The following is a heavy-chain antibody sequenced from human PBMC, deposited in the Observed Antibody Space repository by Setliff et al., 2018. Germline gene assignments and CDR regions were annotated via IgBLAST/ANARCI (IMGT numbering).Heavy chain of an antibody. J-gene: IGHJ4*02. CDR1: GFTFSTYR. CDR3: ATSDWYAAFDH. Sequence: GGSLRLSCAASGFTFSTYRMHWIRQPPGKGLEWVANIKQDGSEKYYVDSVKGRFTISRDNARNSVYLQMNSLRAEDAAVYYCATSDWYAAFDHWGQGTLVTVSS. CDR2: IKQDGSEK. V-gene: IGHV3-7*01. D-gene: IGHD6-19*01.